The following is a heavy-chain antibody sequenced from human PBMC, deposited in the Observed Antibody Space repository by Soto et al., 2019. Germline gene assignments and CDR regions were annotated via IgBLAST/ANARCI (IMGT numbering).Heavy chain of an antibody. CDR3: ARDMTRTVVPYFDF. Sequence: ASVKVSCKASGGTFSNYVVNWVRQAPGQGLEWMGRTIPISGAANYAQKFQGRVTITADKSTSTSYMELSSLRSEDTAVYYCARDMTRTVVPYFDFWGQGTLVTVSS. D-gene: IGHD1-7*01. CDR1: GGTFSNYV. CDR2: TIPISGAA. V-gene: IGHV1-69*06. J-gene: IGHJ4*02.